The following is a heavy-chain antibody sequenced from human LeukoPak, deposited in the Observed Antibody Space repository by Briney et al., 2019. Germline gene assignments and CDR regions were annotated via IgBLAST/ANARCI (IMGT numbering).Heavy chain of an antibody. CDR1: GGSVSSSNW. J-gene: IGHJ5*02. CDR3: ARRLRYCSDTRCSDWFDL. Sequence: SETLSLTCAVSGGSVSSSNWWSWVRQPPGKGLEWIGEIYHSGSTNYNPSLKSRVTISVDKSKNQLSLNLRSVTAADTAVYYCARRLRYCSDTRCSDWFDLWGQGTLVTVSS. D-gene: IGHD2-2*01. CDR2: IYHSGST. V-gene: IGHV4-4*02.